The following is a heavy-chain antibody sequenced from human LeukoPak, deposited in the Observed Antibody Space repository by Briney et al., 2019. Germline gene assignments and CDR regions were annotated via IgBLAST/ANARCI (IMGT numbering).Heavy chain of an antibody. J-gene: IGHJ4*02. D-gene: IGHD3-22*01. CDR1: GSTFSSYA. Sequence: ESLRLSCTASGSTFSSYAMSWVRQAPGKGLEWVSGISVSVTSTSNADSVKGRFTISRDNPRNTLYLQMNSLRAEDTALYYCAIMHPYYDGNGYWVQWGQGTLVTVSS. CDR2: ISVSVTST. CDR3: AIMHPYYDGNGYWVQ. V-gene: IGHV3-23*01.